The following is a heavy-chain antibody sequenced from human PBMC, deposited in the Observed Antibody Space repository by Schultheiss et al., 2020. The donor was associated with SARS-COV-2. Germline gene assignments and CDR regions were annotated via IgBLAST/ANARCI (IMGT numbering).Heavy chain of an antibody. CDR3: ARSIAAAGDFDY. J-gene: IGHJ4*02. V-gene: IGHV6-1*01. CDR1: GDSVSSNSAA. Sequence: SETMSLTCAISGDSVSSNSAAWNWIRQSPSRGLEWLGRTYYRSKWYNDYAVSVKSRITINPDTSKNQFSLQLNSVTPEDTAVYYCARSIAAAGDFDYWGQGTLVTVSS. CDR2: TYYRSKWYN. D-gene: IGHD6-13*01.